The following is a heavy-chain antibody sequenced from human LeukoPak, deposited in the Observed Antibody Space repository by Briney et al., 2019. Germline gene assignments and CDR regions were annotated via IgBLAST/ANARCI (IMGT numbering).Heavy chain of an antibody. CDR2: FDPEDGET. CDR3: ATDGYSYGNPYYYMDV. CDR1: GYTLTELS. V-gene: IGHV1-24*01. D-gene: IGHD5-18*01. J-gene: IGHJ6*03. Sequence: ASVKVSCKASGYTLTELSMHWVRQAPGKGLEWMGGFDPEDGETIYAQKFQGRVTMTEDTSTDTAYMELSSLRSEDTAVYYCATDGYSYGNPYYYMDVWGKGTTVTVSS.